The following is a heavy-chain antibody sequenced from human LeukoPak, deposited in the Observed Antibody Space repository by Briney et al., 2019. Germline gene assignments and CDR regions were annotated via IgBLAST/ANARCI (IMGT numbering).Heavy chain of an antibody. Sequence: GGSLRLSCAASGFTFSSYAMSWVRQAPGKGLEWVSTISAGGGSTYYADSVKGRFTISRDNSQNTLHLQMNSLRAEDTAVYYCAKAKAPFVVVTAVDSWGQEPWSPSPQ. CDR2: ISAGGGST. CDR1: GFTFSSYA. CDR3: AKAKAPFVVVTAVDS. J-gene: IGHJ5*01. V-gene: IGHV3-23*01. D-gene: IGHD2-21*02.